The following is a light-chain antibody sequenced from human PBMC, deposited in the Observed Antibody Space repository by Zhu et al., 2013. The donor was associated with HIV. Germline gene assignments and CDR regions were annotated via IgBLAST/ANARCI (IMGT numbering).Light chain of an antibody. CDR1: SSNIGNNS. CDR2: RNN. Sequence: QSVLTQPPSASGTPGQRVTISCSGSSSNIGNNSVYWYQQLPGTAPKLLIYRNNQRPSGVPDRFSGSKSGTSASLAISGLRSEDEADYFCAAWDDSLSGWVFGGGTKLTVL. J-gene: IGLJ3*02. CDR3: AAWDDSLSGWV. V-gene: IGLV1-47*01.